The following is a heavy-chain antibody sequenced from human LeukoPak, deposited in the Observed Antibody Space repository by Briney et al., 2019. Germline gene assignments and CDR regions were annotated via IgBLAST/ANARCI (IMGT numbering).Heavy chain of an antibody. CDR1: GFTFSSYS. V-gene: IGHV3-9*01. CDR2: ISWNSVKI. J-gene: IGHJ5*02. Sequence: PGGSLRLSCAASGFTFSSYSMNWVRQAPGKGLEWVSGISWNSVKIGYVDSEKGRFTISRDSAKNSLFLQMNSLRAEDTALYYCVKDKGPWGQGTLVTVSS. CDR3: VKDKGP.